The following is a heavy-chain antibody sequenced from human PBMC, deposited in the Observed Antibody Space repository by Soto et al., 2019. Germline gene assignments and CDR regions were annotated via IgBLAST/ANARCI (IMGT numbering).Heavy chain of an antibody. CDR2: INTHSRNT. CDR3: ARDPSDLWEPDQYFQH. D-gene: IGHD1-26*01. J-gene: IGHJ1*01. Sequence: GASVKVSCKASGYIFTSYGISWVRQAPGGGLEWLGWINTHSRNTNYARGFQDRLTMTADLSTNTADMELRSLRAEVTAVYYCARDPSDLWEPDQYFQHWGQGTLVTVSS. V-gene: IGHV1-18*04. CDR1: GYIFTSYG.